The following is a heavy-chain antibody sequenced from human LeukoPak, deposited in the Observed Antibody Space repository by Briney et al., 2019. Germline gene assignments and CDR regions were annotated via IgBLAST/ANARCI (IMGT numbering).Heavy chain of an antibody. CDR3: ARAAAYYDSDAFDI. V-gene: IGHV1-2*02. J-gene: IGHJ3*02. CDR1: GSTFTDYY. CDR2: INPNSGGT. D-gene: IGHD3-22*01. Sequence: ASVKVSCRSSGSTFTDYYMHWVRQAPGHRLQWMGWINPNSGGTNYAQKFQGRVTMTRDMSTSTVYMELSSLRSEDTAVYYCARAAAYYDSDAFDIWGQGTMVTVSS.